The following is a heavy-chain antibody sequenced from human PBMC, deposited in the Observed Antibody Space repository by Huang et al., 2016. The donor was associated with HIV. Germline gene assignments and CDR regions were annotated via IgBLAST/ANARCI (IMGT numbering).Heavy chain of an antibody. CDR3: ARGPGGAAAGYYFDY. CDR2: SSPGGGST. J-gene: IGHJ4*02. CDR1: GYTFTRYY. V-gene: IGHV1-46*03. D-gene: IGHD6-13*01. Sequence: QVQLVQSGAEVKKAGASVKVSCKASGYTFTRYYMHWVRQAPGQGLEWLAISSPGGGSTSYAKEFQGRVTMTRETSTSTVYMELSSLRSEDTAVYYCARGPGGAAAGYYFDYWGQGTLVTVSS.